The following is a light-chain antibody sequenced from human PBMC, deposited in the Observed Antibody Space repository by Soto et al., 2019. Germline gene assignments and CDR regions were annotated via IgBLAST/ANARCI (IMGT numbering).Light chain of an antibody. V-gene: IGLV1-40*01. CDR1: SSNIGAGYD. Sequence: QSVLTQPPSVAGAPGQRVTLSCTGRSSNIGAGYDVHWYQQLPGTAPKLLIYGNSNRPSGVPERFSGSKSGTSASLAITGLQAEDEADYYCQSYDSSLSGSEVFGTGTKLTVL. J-gene: IGLJ1*01. CDR2: GNS. CDR3: QSYDSSLSGSEV.